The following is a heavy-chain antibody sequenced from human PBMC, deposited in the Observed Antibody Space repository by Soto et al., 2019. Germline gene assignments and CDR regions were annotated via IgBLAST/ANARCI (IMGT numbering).Heavy chain of an antibody. CDR2: ISSSGSTI. V-gene: IGHV3-48*03. CDR1: GVTFSSYE. CDR3: ARDWRAQYYYYAMDV. Sequence: EVQLVESGGGLVQPGGSLRLSCAASGVTFSSYEMNWVRQAPGKGLEWVSYISSSGSTIYYADSVKGRFTISRDNAKNSLYLQMNSLRAEDTAVYHCARDWRAQYYYYAMDVWGQGTTVTVSS. J-gene: IGHJ6*02. D-gene: IGHD1-1*01.